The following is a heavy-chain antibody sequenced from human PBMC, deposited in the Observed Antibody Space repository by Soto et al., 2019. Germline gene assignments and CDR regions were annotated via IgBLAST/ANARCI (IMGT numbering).Heavy chain of an antibody. CDR2: IYPGDSDT. Sequence: PGESLKISCKGSGYSFTSYWIGWVRQMPGKGLEWMGIIYPGDSDTRYSPSFQGQVTISADKSISTAYLQWSSLKASDTAMYYCASQAEGDYAILTAPRWEFDYWGQGTLVTVSS. D-gene: IGHD3-9*01. CDR1: GYSFTSYW. CDR3: ASQAEGDYAILTAPRWEFDY. V-gene: IGHV5-51*01. J-gene: IGHJ4*02.